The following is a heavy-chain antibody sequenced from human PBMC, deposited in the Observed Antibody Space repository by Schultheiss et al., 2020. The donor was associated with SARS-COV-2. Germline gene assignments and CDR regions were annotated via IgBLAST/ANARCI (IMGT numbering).Heavy chain of an antibody. J-gene: IGHJ4*02. CDR2: MNPNSGGT. V-gene: IGHV1-2*02. CDR3: ARDRSSSWYFDY. D-gene: IGHD6-13*01. CDR1: GYTFTSYD. Sequence: ASVKVSCKASGYTFTSYDINWVRQATGQGLEWMGWMNPNSGGTNYAQKFQGRVTMTRDTSISTAYMELRSLRSDDTAVYYCARDRSSSWYFDYWGQGTLVTVSS.